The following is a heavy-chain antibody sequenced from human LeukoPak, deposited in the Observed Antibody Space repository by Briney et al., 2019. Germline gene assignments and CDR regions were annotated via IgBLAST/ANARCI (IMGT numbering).Heavy chain of an antibody. CDR3: VKDGDYGGKQLGQTADY. Sequence: GGSLRLSCSASGFSFSTHIMYWVRQAPGKGLEYVSGISSYGGTTYYADSVKGRFTISRDNSKNTLYLQMSSLRAEDTAVYYCVKDGDYGGKQLGQTADYWGQGTLVTVSS. CDR1: GFSFSTHI. V-gene: IGHV3-64D*09. CDR2: ISSYGGTT. D-gene: IGHD4-23*01. J-gene: IGHJ4*02.